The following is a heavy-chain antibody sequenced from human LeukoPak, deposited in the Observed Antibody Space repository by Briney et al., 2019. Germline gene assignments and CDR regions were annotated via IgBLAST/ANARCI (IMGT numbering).Heavy chain of an antibody. J-gene: IGHJ4*02. V-gene: IGHV3-23*01. CDR3: ARSVSSRFTSPGRPYYFDS. D-gene: IGHD2-2*01. Sequence: GGSLRLSCAASGFILSTYVMSWVRQAPGKGLEWVSTISSSGGYTYFADSVKGRFTISRDNSRNTLYLQMNSLRAEDTAVYYCARSVSSRFTSPGRPYYFDSWGQGTMVTVSS. CDR2: ISSSGGYT. CDR1: GFILSTYV.